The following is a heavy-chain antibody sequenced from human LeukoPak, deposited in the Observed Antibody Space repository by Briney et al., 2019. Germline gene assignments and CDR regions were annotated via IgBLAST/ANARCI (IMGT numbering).Heavy chain of an antibody. Sequence: TGTSLRLSCEASGFTFSTFPMHWVRQTPDKRLEWVAVISHDGRDTYYADSVKGRFTISRDNSKNTLYLQMNSLSPEDTAVVYCARVGRVSIYPSYKDIWGTGNTFTVSS. CDR2: ISHDGRDT. J-gene: IGHJ6*03. D-gene: IGHD6-6*01. CDR1: GFTFSTFP. CDR3: ARVGRVSIYPSYKDI. V-gene: IGHV3-30*04.